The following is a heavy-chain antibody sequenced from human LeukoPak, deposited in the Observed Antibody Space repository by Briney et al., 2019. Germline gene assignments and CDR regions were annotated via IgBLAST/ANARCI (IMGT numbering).Heavy chain of an antibody. Sequence: GSLRLSCAASGFTFSSYGMHWVRQGPGKGLEWVAVISYDGNESYSADSVEGRYTISRDNSKNTLYLQMNSLRPEDTAVYYCAKDRTRGNAANDAFDIWGQGTMVTVSP. V-gene: IGHV3-30*18. D-gene: IGHD3-10*01. CDR1: GFTFSSYG. CDR2: ISYDGNES. J-gene: IGHJ3*02. CDR3: AKDRTRGNAANDAFDI.